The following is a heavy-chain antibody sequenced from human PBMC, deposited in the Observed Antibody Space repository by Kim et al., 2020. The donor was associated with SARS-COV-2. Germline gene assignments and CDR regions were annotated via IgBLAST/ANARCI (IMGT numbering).Heavy chain of an antibody. CDR3: ARGGVANWLGQTFDL. CDR1: GFTFSTYA. CDR2: ISYNGRDK. J-gene: IGHJ4*02. Sequence: GGSLRLSCAASGFTFSTYAMHWVRQAPGKGPEWVALISYNGRDKYHTDSVKGRFSISRDNSKNTLYLQMNSLRPEDTAVYYCARGGVANWLGQTFDLWGQGTLVTASA. V-gene: IGHV3-30*04. D-gene: IGHD1-1*01.